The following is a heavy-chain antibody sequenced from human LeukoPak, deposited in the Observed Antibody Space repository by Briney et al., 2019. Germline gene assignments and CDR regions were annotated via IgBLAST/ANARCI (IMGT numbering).Heavy chain of an antibody. J-gene: IGHJ4*02. V-gene: IGHV3-66*01. Sequence: GGSLRLSCAASGLTVGSNYMSWVRQAPGKGLEWVSIIYSGGITHYADSVKGRFTISRDNSKNTLFLQMNSLRAEDTAVYYCARVDGSGSYYNKPLDYWGLGTLVTVSS. CDR2: IYSGGIT. CDR1: GLTVGSNY. D-gene: IGHD3-10*01. CDR3: ARVDGSGSYYNKPLDY.